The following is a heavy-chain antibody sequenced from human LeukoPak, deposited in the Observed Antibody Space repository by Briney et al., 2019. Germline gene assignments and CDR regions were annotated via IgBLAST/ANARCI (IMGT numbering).Heavy chain of an antibody. Sequence: GASVKVSCKASGSTFTSYGISWVRQAPGQGLEWRGWISAYNGNTNYAPKLQGRATMTTDTSTSTAYMELSSLRSDDAAVYCCAREFTSGEGCFDIWGQGTMVTVSS. CDR1: GSTFTSYG. CDR3: AREFTSGEGCFDI. D-gene: IGHD3-16*01. CDR2: ISAYNGNT. V-gene: IGHV1-18*01. J-gene: IGHJ3*02.